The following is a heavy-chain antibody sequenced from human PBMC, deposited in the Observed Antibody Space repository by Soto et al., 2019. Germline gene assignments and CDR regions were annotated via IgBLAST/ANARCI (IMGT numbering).Heavy chain of an antibody. CDR2: IYYSGST. CDR3: ARGENYFDY. V-gene: IGHV4-31*02. Sequence: SETLSLTCTVSGGSISSGGYHWSWIRQHPGKGLEWIGYIYYSGSTYYNPSLKSRVTISVDTSKNQFSLKLSSVTAADTAVYYCARGENYFDYWGQGTLVTVSS. CDR1: GGSISSGGYH. J-gene: IGHJ4*02.